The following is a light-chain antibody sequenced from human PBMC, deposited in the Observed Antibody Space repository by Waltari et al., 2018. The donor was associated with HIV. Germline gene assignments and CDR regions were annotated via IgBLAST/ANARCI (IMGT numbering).Light chain of an antibody. CDR1: QSVSSY. CDR2: DAS. J-gene: IGKJ4*01. Sequence: EIVLTQSPATLSLSPGARATLSCRASQSVSSYLAWYQQKPGQAPRLLIYDASNRATGIPARFSGSGSGTDFTLTISSLEAEDFAVYYCQQRSNWLTFGGGAKVEIK. V-gene: IGKV3-11*01. CDR3: QQRSNWLT.